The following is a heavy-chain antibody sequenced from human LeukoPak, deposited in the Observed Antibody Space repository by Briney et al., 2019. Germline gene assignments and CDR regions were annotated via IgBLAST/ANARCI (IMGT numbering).Heavy chain of an antibody. D-gene: IGHD2-21*01. Sequence: SETLSLTCTVSGGSISSSSYHWGWIRQPPGKGLEWIGSIYYSGSTYYNPSLKSRVTISVDTSKNQFSLKLSSVTAADTAVYYCARFARRFDYWGQGTLVTVSS. CDR3: ARFARRFDY. CDR2: IYYSGST. J-gene: IGHJ4*02. V-gene: IGHV4-39*07. CDR1: GGSISSSSYH.